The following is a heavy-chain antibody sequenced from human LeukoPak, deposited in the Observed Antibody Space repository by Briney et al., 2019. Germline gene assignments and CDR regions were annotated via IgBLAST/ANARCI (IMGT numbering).Heavy chain of an antibody. J-gene: IGHJ1*01. D-gene: IGHD4-17*01. CDR1: GGSISSRTYY. CDR2: INHSGST. CDR3: ARGLDDYGDYVEYFQH. Sequence: SETLSLTCTVSGGSISSRTYYWGWIRQPPGKGLEWIGEINHSGSTNYNPSLKSRVTISVDTSKNQFSLKLSSVTAADTAVYYCARGLDDYGDYVEYFQHWGQGTLVTVSS. V-gene: IGHV4-39*07.